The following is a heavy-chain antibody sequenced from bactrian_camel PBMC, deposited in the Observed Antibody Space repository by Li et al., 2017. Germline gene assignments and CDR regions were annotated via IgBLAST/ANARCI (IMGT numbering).Heavy chain of an antibody. V-gene: IGHV3S40*01. CDR3: ALDFPRVYATRVLGAGAWGSVNH. J-gene: IGHJ4*01. CDR1: AYTYNSNC. D-gene: IGHD1*01. Sequence: VQLVESGGGSVQAGGSLGVSCVASAYTYNSNCKGWFRQAPGKEREGVAAIYRGGGGNVYYADSVKDRFTISQDNAKNTVYLQMNSLRPEDTAMYYCALDFPRVYATRVLGAGAWGSVNHWGQGTQVTVS. CDR2: IYRGGGGNV.